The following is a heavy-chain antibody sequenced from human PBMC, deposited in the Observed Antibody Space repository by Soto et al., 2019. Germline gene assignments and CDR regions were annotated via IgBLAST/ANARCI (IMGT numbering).Heavy chain of an antibody. J-gene: IGHJ4*02. Sequence: GGSLRLSCVASGFTVSSNYMSWVRQAPGKGLEWVSVIYSGGSTYYADSVKGRFTISRDNSRNTLYLQMNSLRAEDTAMYYCARLYTSVETAMWGQGTLVTVSS. CDR1: GFTVSSNY. V-gene: IGHV3-53*01. CDR3: ARLYTSVETAM. CDR2: IYSGGST. D-gene: IGHD5-18*01.